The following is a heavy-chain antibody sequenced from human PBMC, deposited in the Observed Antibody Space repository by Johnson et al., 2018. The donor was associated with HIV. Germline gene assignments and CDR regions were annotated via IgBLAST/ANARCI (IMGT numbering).Heavy chain of an antibody. Sequence: EVQLVESGGGLIQPGGSLGLSCAASGFNVSTNNMNWVRQAPGKGLEWVSVTYSGGSTYYADSVKGRSTISRDNSKNTLYLQMNSLRAEDTAVYYCARDPPSYGSGSYFRAFDIWGQGTMVTVSS. CDR3: ARDPPSYGSGSYFRAFDI. V-gene: IGHV3-53*01. CDR1: GFNVSTNN. D-gene: IGHD3-10*01. CDR2: TYSGGST. J-gene: IGHJ3*02.